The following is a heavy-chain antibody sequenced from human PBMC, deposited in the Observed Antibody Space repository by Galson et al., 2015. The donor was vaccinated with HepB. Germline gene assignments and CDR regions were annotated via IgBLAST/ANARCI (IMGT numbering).Heavy chain of an antibody. D-gene: IGHD6-13*01. CDR2: IRSKANSYAT. V-gene: IGHV3-73*01. Sequence: SLRLSCAASGFTFSGSAMHWVRQASGKGLEWVGRIRSKANSYATAYAASVKGRFTISRDDSKNTAYLQMNSLKTEDTAVYYCARSPRREYSSSWLSHDWFDPWGQGTLVTVSS. J-gene: IGHJ5*02. CDR3: ARSPRREYSSSWLSHDWFDP. CDR1: GFTFSGSA.